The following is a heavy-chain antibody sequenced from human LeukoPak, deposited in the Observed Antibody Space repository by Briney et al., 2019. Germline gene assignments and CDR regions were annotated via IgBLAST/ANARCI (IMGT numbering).Heavy chain of an antibody. CDR1: GYTFTGYY. V-gene: IGHV1-2*02. CDR2: INPNSGGT. Sequence: ASVKVSCKASGYTFTGYYMHWVRQAPGQGLEWMGWINPNSGGTNYAQKFQGRVTMTRDTSISTAYMELSRLRSDDTAVYYCARGCYPIVVVVAATADGMDVWGQGTTVTVSS. J-gene: IGHJ6*02. D-gene: IGHD2-15*01. CDR3: ARGCYPIVVVVAATADGMDV.